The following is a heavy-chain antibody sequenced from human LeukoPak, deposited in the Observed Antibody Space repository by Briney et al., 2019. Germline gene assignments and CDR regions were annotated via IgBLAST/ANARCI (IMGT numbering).Heavy chain of an antibody. J-gene: IGHJ2*01. Sequence: ASVKVSCKASGYTFIGYYIHWIRQAPGQGFEWMGWINPNNGGTKYAQTFQGRVTMTTNTSIRPVYLGLTSLRSEDTAFSLCARDRGFSHMALFDVWGRGTLVTVSS. V-gene: IGHV1-2*02. CDR2: INPNNGGT. D-gene: IGHD3-10*01. CDR1: GYTFIGYY. CDR3: ARDRGFSHMALFDV.